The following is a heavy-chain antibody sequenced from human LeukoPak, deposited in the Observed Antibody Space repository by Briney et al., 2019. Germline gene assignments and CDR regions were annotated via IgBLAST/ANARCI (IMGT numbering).Heavy chain of an antibody. CDR1: GFTFSSYA. V-gene: IGHV3-23*01. CDR2: ISDSGGST. J-gene: IGHJ5*02. D-gene: IGHD4/OR15-4a*01. CDR3: AKRFPTIRGWFDP. Sequence: GGSLRLSCAASGFTFSSYAMSWVRQAPGKGLEWVSSISDSGGSTYYADSVKGRFTVSRDNSKNTLYLQMSSLRADDTAVYYCAKRFPTIRGWFDPWGQGTLVTVSS.